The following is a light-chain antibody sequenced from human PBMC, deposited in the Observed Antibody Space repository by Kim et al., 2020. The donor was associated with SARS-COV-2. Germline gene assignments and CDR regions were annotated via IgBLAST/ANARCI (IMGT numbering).Light chain of an antibody. CDR2: DAS. CDR3: QQFNNWHPMFT. Sequence: EIVMTQFPATLSVSPGERATLACRASQPIGASLAWYQQKPGQAPTLLIYDASTRATDVPARFSGTGSGTEFTLTITSLQSEDFAVYYCQQFNNWHPMFTFGPGTKVDIK. V-gene: IGKV3-15*01. CDR1: QPIGAS. J-gene: IGKJ3*01.